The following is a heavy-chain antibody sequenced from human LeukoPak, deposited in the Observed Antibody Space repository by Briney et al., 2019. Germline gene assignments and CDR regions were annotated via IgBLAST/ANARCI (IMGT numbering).Heavy chain of an antibody. Sequence: GESLEISCKGSGYSFTTYWMGWVRQVPGKGLEWMWIIYPGDSDTRYSPSFQGQVTISADKSISTAYLQWSSLKASDTAMYYCARLDSSSWGQLSFVASWGQGTLVTVSS. V-gene: IGHV5-51*01. CDR3: ARLDSSSWGQLSFVAS. D-gene: IGHD6-6*01. CDR2: IYPGDSDT. CDR1: GYSFTTYW. J-gene: IGHJ4*02.